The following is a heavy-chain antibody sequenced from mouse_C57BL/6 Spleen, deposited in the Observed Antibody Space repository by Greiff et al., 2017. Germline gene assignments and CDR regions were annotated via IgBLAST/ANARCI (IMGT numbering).Heavy chain of an antibody. V-gene: IGHV1-82*01. Sequence: VQGVESGPELVKPGASVKISCKASGYAFSSSWMNWVKQRPGKGLEWIGRIYPGDGDTNYNGKFKGKATLTADKSSSTAYMQLSSLTTEDSAVNFCAKGRWVDYWGQGTTLTVSS. J-gene: IGHJ2*01. D-gene: IGHD1-1*02. CDR1: GYAFSSSW. CDR2: IYPGDGDT. CDR3: AKGRWVDY.